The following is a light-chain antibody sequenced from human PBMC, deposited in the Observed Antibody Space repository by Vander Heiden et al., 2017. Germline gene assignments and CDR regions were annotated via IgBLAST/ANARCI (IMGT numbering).Light chain of an antibody. J-gene: IGLJ2*01. CDR2: DVS. CDR3: SSYTSSSTREV. Sequence: QSALTQPASVSGSPGQSITISCTGTSSDVGGYNYVSWYQQHPGKAPKLMIYDVSNRPSGVSNRFSGSKSGNTASLTISGLQAEDEADYYCSSYTSSSTREVFGGGTKLTVI. V-gene: IGLV2-14*01. CDR1: SSDVGGYNY.